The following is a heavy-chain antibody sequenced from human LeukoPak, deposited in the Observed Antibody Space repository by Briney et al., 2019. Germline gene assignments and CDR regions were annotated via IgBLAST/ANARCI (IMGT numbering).Heavy chain of an antibody. V-gene: IGHV1-69*13. Sequence: GASVKVSCKASGGTFSSYAISWVRQAPGQGLEWMGGIIPIFGTANYAQKFQGRVTITADESTSTAYMELSSLRSEDTAVYYCARGGWNDDLYYFDYWGQGTLVTVSS. D-gene: IGHD1-1*01. CDR2: IIPIFGTA. CDR3: ARGGWNDDLYYFDY. J-gene: IGHJ4*02. CDR1: GGTFSSYA.